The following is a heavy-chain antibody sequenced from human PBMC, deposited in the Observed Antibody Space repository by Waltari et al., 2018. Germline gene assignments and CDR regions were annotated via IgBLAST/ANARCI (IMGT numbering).Heavy chain of an antibody. CDR2: IYTSGST. D-gene: IGHD6-13*01. CDR1: GGSISSGSYY. V-gene: IGHV4-61*02. J-gene: IGHJ4*02. Sequence: QVQLQESGPGLVKPSQTLSLTCTVSGGSISSGSYYWSWIRQPAGKGLEWIGRIYTSGSTNYNPSLKSRVTISVDTSKNQFSLKLSSVTAADTAVYYCARAGAAAGSSPPNGFDYWGQGTLVTVSS. CDR3: ARAGAAAGSSPPNGFDY.